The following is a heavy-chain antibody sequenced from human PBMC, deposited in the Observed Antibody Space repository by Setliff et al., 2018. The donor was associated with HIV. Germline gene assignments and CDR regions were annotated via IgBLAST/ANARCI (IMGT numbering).Heavy chain of an antibody. CDR1: GYSLSSDYY. V-gene: IGHV4-38-2*01. D-gene: IGHD2-2*01. Sequence: PSETLSLTCAVSGYSLSSDYYWGWIRQPPGKGLEWIASIYHSGSTYYNPSLKSRVIISVDTSKNQFSLKLSSVTAADTAVYYCASSPAWRSDFGLHTFDYWGQGTLVTVSS. CDR3: ASSPAWRSDFGLHTFDY. J-gene: IGHJ4*02. CDR2: IYHSGST.